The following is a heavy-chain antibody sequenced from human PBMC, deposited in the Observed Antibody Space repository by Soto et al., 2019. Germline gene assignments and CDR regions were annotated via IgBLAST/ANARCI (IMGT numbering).Heavy chain of an antibody. CDR3: AKGRGQTWHFDY. J-gene: IGHJ4*02. Sequence: EVQLLESGGGSVQPGGSLRLSWAASGFTFSSYSLHWVRRPPGKGLEWVSSISGSAGTAYYADSVKGRFPIPRDSLVNTLYLQMNSLRAEDTAVYYYAKGRGQTWHFDYWGQGTLITVSP. D-gene: IGHD3-10*01. CDR1: GFTFSSYS. V-gene: IGHV3-23*01. CDR2: ISGSAGTA.